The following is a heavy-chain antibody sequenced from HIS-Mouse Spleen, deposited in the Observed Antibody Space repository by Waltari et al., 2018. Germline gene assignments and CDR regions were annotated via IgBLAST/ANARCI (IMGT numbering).Heavy chain of an antibody. Sequence: QVQLVQSGAEVKKPGASVKVSCKASGYTFTRYDINWVRRATGQGLEWMGWMNPKRGNTGNAQKFQGRVTMTRNTSISTAYMELSSLRSEDTAVYYWARGRGGERHNWFDPWGQGTLVTVSS. D-gene: IGHD1-1*01. J-gene: IGHJ5*02. CDR2: MNPKRGNT. CDR3: ARGRGGERHNWFDP. V-gene: IGHV1-8*01. CDR1: GYTFTRYD.